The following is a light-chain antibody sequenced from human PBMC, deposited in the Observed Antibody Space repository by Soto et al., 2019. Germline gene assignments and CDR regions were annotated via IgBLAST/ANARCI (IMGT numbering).Light chain of an antibody. J-gene: IGLJ2*01. CDR2: DVT. CDR3: ASHAGTSAV. Sequence: QSVLTQPPSASGSPGQSVTISCTGTSSDIGGYNYVSWYQQHPGGAPQLIIYDVTKRPSGVPDRFSGSKSGNTASLTVSGLQAEDEADYYCASHAGTSAVFGGGTKVTVL. V-gene: IGLV2-8*01. CDR1: SSDIGGYNY.